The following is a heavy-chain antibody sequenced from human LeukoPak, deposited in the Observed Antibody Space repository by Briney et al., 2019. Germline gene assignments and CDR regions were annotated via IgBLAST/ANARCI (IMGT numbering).Heavy chain of an antibody. D-gene: IGHD3-22*01. CDR3: ARSADRSGYFREITLYYFDY. CDR2: ISNRGSTI. V-gene: IGHV3-11*01. J-gene: IGHJ4*02. Sequence: GGSLRLSCAASGFTFSDFYMTWIRQAPGKGLEWVSYISNRGSTIHYADAVSGRFTISRDNAKKSLYLQMNSLRAEDTAVYYCARSADRSGYFREITLYYFDYWGQGTLVTVSS. CDR1: GFTFSDFY.